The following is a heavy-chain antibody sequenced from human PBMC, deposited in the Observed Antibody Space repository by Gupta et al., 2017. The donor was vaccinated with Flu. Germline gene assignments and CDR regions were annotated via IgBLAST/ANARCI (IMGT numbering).Heavy chain of an antibody. J-gene: IGHJ5*02. CDR2: FDPEDGET. D-gene: IGHD2-2*01. Sequence: MGGFDPEDGETIYAQKFQGRVTMTEDTSTDTAYMELSSLRSEDTAVYYCATAVYTLDSFRKDIVVVPAAILNPWGQGTLVTVSS. V-gene: IGHV1-24*01. CDR3: ATAVYTLDSFRKDIVVVPAAILNP.